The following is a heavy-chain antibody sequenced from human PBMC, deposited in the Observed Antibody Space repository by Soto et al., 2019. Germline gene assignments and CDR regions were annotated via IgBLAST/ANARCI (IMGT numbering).Heavy chain of an antibody. J-gene: IGHJ4*02. CDR3: AKLYSNYGYYFDY. Sequence: AGGSLRLSCAASGFTFSSYAMSWVRQAPGKGLEWVTAISGSGGSTYYADSVKGRFTISRDNSKNTLYLQMNSLRAEDTAVYYCAKLYSNYGYYFDYWGQGTLVTVSS. CDR2: ISGSGGST. V-gene: IGHV3-23*01. D-gene: IGHD4-4*01. CDR1: GFTFSSYA.